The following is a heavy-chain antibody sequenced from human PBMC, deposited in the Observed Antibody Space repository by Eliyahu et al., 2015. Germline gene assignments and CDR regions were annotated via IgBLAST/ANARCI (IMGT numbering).Heavy chain of an antibody. CDR2: IKQDGSLK. J-gene: IGHJ4*02. V-gene: IGHV3-7*01. D-gene: IGHD1-1*01. CDR3: ARDWDPEYNWHFF. CDR1: GFTFNNYW. Sequence: EVQLVESGGGLVQPGGSLRLSCAASGFTFNNYWMTWVRRAPGKGLEWVASIKQDGSLKYYVDSVKGRFTISRDNVKNSVYLQMNSLRDDDTAVYYCARDWDPEYNWHFFWGQGTQVTVSS.